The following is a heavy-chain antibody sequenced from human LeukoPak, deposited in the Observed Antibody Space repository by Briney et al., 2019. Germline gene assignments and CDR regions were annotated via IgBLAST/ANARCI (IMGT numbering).Heavy chain of an antibody. Sequence: SQTLSLTCTVSGGSISSGDYYWSWIRQPPGKGLEWIGYIYYSGSTYYNPSLKSRVTISVDTSKNQFSLKLSSVTAADTAVYYCARSPGIVGATDFGAFDYWGQGTPVTVSS. J-gene: IGHJ4*02. D-gene: IGHD1-26*01. CDR3: ARSPGIVGATDFGAFDY. CDR2: IYYSGST. V-gene: IGHV4-30-4*01. CDR1: GGSISSGDYY.